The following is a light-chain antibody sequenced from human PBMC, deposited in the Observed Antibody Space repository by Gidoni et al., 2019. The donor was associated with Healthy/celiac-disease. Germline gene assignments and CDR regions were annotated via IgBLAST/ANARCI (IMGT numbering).Light chain of an antibody. CDR2: AAS. CDR3: QRSYSTPPYT. J-gene: IGKJ2*01. V-gene: IGKV1-39*01. CDR1: PSISSY. Sequence: DSQMAQSASSLSASVGDRVTITCRASPSISSYLHWYQQKPGTAPKRLIYAASSLQSVAPSMVSGSGSGTGFTLTIISLRPEDFATYDVQRSYSTPPYTFGQGTKLELK.